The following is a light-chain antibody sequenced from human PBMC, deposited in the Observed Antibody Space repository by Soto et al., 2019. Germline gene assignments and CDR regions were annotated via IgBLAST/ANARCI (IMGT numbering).Light chain of an antibody. J-gene: IGKJ1*01. CDR2: GAS. CDR1: QSVSSSY. Sequence: EIVLPQSPGTLSLSPGERATLSCRASQSVSSSYLAWYQQKPGQAPRLLMYGASNRAAGIPARFSGSGSGTEFTLTISSLQSEDFAVYYCQQYNNWPRTFGQGTKVDIK. V-gene: IGKV3D-15*01. CDR3: QQYNNWPRT.